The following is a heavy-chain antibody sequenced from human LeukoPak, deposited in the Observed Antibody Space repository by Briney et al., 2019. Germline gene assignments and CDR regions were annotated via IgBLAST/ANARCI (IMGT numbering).Heavy chain of an antibody. Sequence: PGGSLRLSCAASGFSFSDYYMSWMRQAPGKGLEWVSYISSSSSYTSYADSVKGRFTISRDNAKNSLYLQMDSLRDDDTAVYYYARAYGSGSHGYWGQGTLVTVSS. CDR1: GFSFSDYY. V-gene: IGHV3-11*05. CDR2: ISSSSSYT. J-gene: IGHJ4*02. D-gene: IGHD3-10*01. CDR3: ARAYGSGSHGY.